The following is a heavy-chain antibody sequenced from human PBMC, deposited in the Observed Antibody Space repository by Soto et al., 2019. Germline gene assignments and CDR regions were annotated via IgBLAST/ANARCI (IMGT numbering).Heavy chain of an antibody. V-gene: IGHV4-61*08. CDR2: IYYSGST. J-gene: IGHJ5*02. Sequence: SETLSLTCTVSGGSISSGGYYWIWNRQHPGKGLEWIGYIYYSGSTNYNPSLKSRVTISVDTSKNQFSLKLSSVTAADTAVYYCARVHYDSSGYYVVGAWFDPWGQGTLVTVSS. D-gene: IGHD3-22*01. CDR1: GGSISSGGYY. CDR3: ARVHYDSSGYYVVGAWFDP.